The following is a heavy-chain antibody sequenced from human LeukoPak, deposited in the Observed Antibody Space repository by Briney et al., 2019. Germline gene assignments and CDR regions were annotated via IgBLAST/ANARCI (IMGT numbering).Heavy chain of an antibody. CDR3: ARDSSSWVGNYYYYYYMDV. J-gene: IGHJ6*03. D-gene: IGHD6-13*01. Sequence: ASMKVSCKTSGYTFTNYGFSWVRQAPGQGLEWMGWISAYSGNTNYAQKVQGRVLMTTDTSTGTVYMELSRLRSDDTAVYYCARDSSSWVGNYYYYYYMDVWGKGTTVTISS. CDR2: ISAYSGNT. V-gene: IGHV1-18*01. CDR1: GYTFTNYG.